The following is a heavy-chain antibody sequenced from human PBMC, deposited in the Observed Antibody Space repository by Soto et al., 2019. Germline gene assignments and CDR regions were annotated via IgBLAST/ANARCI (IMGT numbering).Heavy chain of an antibody. CDR1: GGSISSSGYY. CDR3: ARTYSGYDSYYFDY. J-gene: IGHJ4*02. D-gene: IGHD5-12*01. Sequence: SETLSLTCTVSGGSISSSGYYWGWIRQPPGKGLEWIGSIYYSGSTYYNPSLKSRVTISVDTSKNQFSLKLSSVTAADTAVYYCARTYSGYDSYYFDYWGQGTLVTVSS. CDR2: IYYSGST. V-gene: IGHV4-39*01.